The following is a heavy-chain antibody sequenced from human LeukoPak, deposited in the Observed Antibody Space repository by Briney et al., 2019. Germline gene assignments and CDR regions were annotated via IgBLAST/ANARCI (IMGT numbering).Heavy chain of an antibody. D-gene: IGHD1-26*01. J-gene: IGHJ3*02. V-gene: IGHV3-23*01. CDR2: ISGSGGST. CDR3: AKRLRDIVGARNAFDI. Sequence: GGSLRLSCAASGFTFSRNAMSWVRQAPGKGLEWVSAISGSGGSTDYADSVKGRFTISRDNSKDTLYLQMSSLRAEDTAVYYCAKRLRDIVGARNAFDIWGQGTMVSVSS. CDR1: GFTFSRNA.